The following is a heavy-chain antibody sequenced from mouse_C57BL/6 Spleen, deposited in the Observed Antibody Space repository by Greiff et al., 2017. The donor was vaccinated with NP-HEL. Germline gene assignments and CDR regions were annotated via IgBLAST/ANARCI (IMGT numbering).Heavy chain of an antibody. V-gene: IGHV3-6*01. CDR2: ISYDGSN. Sequence: ESGPGLVKPSQSLSLTCSVTGYSITSGYYWNWIRQFPGNKLEWMGYISYDGSNNYNPSLKNRISITRDTSKNQFFLKLNSVTTEDTATYYCAGITTVVEYFDDWGTGTTVTVSS. CDR3: AGITTVVEYFDD. J-gene: IGHJ1*03. CDR1: GYSITSGYY. D-gene: IGHD1-1*01.